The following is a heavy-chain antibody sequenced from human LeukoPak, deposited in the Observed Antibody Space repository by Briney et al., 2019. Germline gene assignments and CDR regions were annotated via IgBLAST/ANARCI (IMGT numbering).Heavy chain of an antibody. CDR3: ATSLDYSSAWLYSFDY. CDR1: GGTFSSYA. CDR2: INPSGGST. Sequence: ASVKVSCKASGGTFSSYAISWVRQAPGQGLEWMGIINPSGGSTNYAQKFQGRVTMTRDRSTSTVYMELSSLRSEDTAVYYCATSLDYSSAWLYSFDYWGQGTLVTLSS. D-gene: IGHD6-19*01. V-gene: IGHV1-46*01. J-gene: IGHJ4*02.